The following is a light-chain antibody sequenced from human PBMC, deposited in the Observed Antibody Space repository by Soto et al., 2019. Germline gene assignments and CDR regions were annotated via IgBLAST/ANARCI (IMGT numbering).Light chain of an antibody. J-gene: IGKJ2*01. CDR2: GAS. CDR1: QSVSSSF. Sequence: ILSTQSPGSLSLSPGERATLSCRASQSVSSSFLAWYQQKPGQAPRLLIYGASSRPGGIPDRFSGSGSGTDFTLTIPRLEPEDFAVYYCQQYGSSPYTFGQGTKVDIK. V-gene: IGKV3-20*01. CDR3: QQYGSSPYT.